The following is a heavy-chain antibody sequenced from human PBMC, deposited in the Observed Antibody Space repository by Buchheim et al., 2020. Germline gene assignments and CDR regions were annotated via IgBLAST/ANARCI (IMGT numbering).Heavy chain of an antibody. CDR2: IIPILGIA. CDR1: GGTFSSYA. Sequence: QVQLVQSGAEVKKPGSSVKVSCKASGGTFSSYAISWVRQAPGQGLEWMGRIIPILGIANYAQKFQGRVTITADKSTSTAYMELSSLRSEDTAVYYWARNSLTPIKAGLYGMDVWGQGTT. J-gene: IGHJ6*02. V-gene: IGHV1-69*04. D-gene: IGHD6-13*01. CDR3: ARNSLTPIKAGLYGMDV.